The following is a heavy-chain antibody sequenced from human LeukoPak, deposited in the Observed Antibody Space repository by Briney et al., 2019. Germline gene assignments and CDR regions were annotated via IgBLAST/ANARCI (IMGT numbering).Heavy chain of an antibody. D-gene: IGHD3-10*01. CDR1: GFTFSNYA. CDR2: ISSNGGST. J-gene: IGHJ4*02. CDR3: VKEGMVRGPDY. V-gene: IGHV3-64D*09. Sequence: PGGSLRLSCSASGFTFSNYAMHWVRQAPGKGLEYVSAISSNGGSTYYADSVKGRFTISRDNSKNTLYLQMSSLRAEDTAVYYCVKEGMVRGPDYWGQGTLVTVSS.